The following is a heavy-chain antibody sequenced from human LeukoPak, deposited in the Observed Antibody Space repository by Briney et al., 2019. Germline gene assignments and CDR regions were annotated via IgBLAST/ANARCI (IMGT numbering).Heavy chain of an antibody. CDR2: IASDGDT. CDR1: GFTFSTYA. D-gene: IGHD2-21*01. Sequence: QPGGSLRLSCAASGFTFSTYAMHWVRQGPQKRLEIVSAIASDGDTYYAKTVRGRFTISRDNSKDTLFLQMGSLRTEDMGVYYCLLGWDYWGQGALVSVSS. CDR3: LLGWDY. J-gene: IGHJ4*02. V-gene: IGHV3-64*01.